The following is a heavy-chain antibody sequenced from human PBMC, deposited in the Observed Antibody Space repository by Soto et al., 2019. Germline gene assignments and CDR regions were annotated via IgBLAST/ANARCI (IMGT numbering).Heavy chain of an antibody. V-gene: IGHV1-18*01. CDR3: ARDGIMITFGGGIVIPKAPHYYYMDV. Sequence: ASVKVSCKASGYTFTSYGISWVRQAPGQGLEWMGWISAYNGNTNYAQKLQGRVTMTTDTSTSTAYMELRSLRSDDTAVYYCARDGIMITFGGGIVIPKAPHYYYMDVWGKGTTVTVS. D-gene: IGHD3-16*02. CDR2: ISAYNGNT. CDR1: GYTFTSYG. J-gene: IGHJ6*03.